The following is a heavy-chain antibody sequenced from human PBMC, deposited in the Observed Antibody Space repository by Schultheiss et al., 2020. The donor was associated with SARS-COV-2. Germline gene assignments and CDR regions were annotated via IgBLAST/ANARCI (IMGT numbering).Heavy chain of an antibody. CDR1: GFTFDDYG. J-gene: IGHJ4*02. D-gene: IGHD3-10*01. CDR2: INWNGGST. CDR3: ARGVLLWFGDLIDY. Sequence: GGSLRLSCAASGFTFDDYGMSWVRQAPGKGLEWVSGINWNGGSTGYADSVKGRFTISRDNAKKSLYLQMNSLRAEDTALYYCARGVLLWFGDLIDYWGQGTLVTVSS. V-gene: IGHV3-20*04.